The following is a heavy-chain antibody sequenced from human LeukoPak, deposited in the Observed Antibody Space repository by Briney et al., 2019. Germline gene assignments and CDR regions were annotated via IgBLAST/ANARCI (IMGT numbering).Heavy chain of an antibody. CDR2: IRNDGSNK. Sequence: GGSLRLSCAASGFTFSSHGMSWVRQAPGKGLEWVAFIRNDGSNKYYADSVKGRFTISRDNSKNTLYLQMNSLRAEDTAVYYCAKRITLYYYMDVWGKGTTVTVSS. CDR1: GFTFSSHG. CDR3: AKRITLYYYMDV. J-gene: IGHJ6*03. D-gene: IGHD1-14*01. V-gene: IGHV3-30*02.